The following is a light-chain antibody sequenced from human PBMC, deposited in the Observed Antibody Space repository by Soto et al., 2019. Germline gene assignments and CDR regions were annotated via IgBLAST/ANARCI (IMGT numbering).Light chain of an antibody. CDR1: SSDVGNYNY. V-gene: IGLV2-8*01. CDR2: EVS. Sequence: QSALTQPPSASGSPGQSVTISCTGSSSDVGNYNYVSWYQQYPGKAPKLMIYEVSRRPSGVPDRFSGSKSGNTASLTVSGLKAEDEAEYYCSSYAGSNKAVFGGGTKLTVL. CDR3: SSYAGSNKAV. J-gene: IGLJ3*02.